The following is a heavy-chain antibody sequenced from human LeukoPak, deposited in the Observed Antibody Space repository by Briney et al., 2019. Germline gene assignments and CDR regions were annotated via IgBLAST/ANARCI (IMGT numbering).Heavy chain of an antibody. J-gene: IGHJ4*02. CDR2: ISSSGSTI. CDR1: GFTFGDYY. D-gene: IGHD6-6*01. V-gene: IGHV3-11*04. Sequence: GGSLRLSCAASGFTFGDYYMSWIRQAPGKGLEWVSYISSSGSTIYYADSVKGRFTISRDNAKNSLYLQMNSLRAEDTAVYYCARDTYSSSSTIDYWGQGTLVTVSS. CDR3: ARDTYSSSSTIDY.